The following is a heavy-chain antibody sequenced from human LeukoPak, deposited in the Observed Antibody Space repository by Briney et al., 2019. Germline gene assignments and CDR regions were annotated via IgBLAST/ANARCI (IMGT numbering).Heavy chain of an antibody. CDR3: TSGGSQIDY. V-gene: IGHV4-59*08. Sequence: PSETLSLTCTVSGGSISSYYWSWIRQPPGKGLEWIGYIYYSGSTNYNPSLKSRVTISVDTSKNQFSLKLSSVTAADTAVYYCTSGGSQIDYWGQGTLVTVSS. CDR1: GGSISSYY. D-gene: IGHD2-15*01. J-gene: IGHJ4*02. CDR2: IYYSGST.